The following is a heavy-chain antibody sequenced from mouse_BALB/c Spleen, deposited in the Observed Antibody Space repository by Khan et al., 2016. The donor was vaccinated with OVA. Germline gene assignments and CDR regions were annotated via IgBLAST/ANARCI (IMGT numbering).Heavy chain of an antibody. V-gene: IGHV1S41*01. CDR1: GYTFTSYW. J-gene: IGHJ4*01. D-gene: IGHD1-1*01. CDR3: ARSNYYGNGLDALDY. Sequence: DLVKPGASVKLSCNASGYTFTSYWINWIKQRPGQGLEWVGQISPGSVNPYYKKIFQGKATLTVDTSSTTVYIQLSSLSSEDSAVYFCARSNYYGNGLDALDYWGQGTSVTGYS. CDR2: ISPGSVNP.